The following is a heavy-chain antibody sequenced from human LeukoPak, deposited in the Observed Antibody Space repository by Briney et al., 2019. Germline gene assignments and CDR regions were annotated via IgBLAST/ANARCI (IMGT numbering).Heavy chain of an antibody. Sequence: GGSLRLSCAASGFTFSSYGMHWVRQAPGKGLEWVAVISYDGSNKYYADSVKGRFTISRDNSKNTLYLQMNSLRAEDTAVYYCAKTGVYFDWLSLDYWGQGTLVTVSS. V-gene: IGHV3-30*18. J-gene: IGHJ4*02. CDR1: GFTFSSYG. D-gene: IGHD3-9*01. CDR3: AKTGVYFDWLSLDY. CDR2: ISYDGSNK.